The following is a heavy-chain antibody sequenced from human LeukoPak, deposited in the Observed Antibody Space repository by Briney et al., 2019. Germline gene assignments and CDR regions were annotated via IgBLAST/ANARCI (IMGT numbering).Heavy chain of an antibody. J-gene: IGHJ4*02. V-gene: IGHV1-46*01. CDR3: ARDKYCGGDCYSEEYYFDY. D-gene: IGHD2-21*02. Sequence: GASVKVSCKASGYTFTSYYMHWVRQAPGQGLEWMGIINPSGGSTSYAQKFQGRVTMTRDMSTSTDYMELSSLRSEDTAVYYCARDKYCGGDCYSEEYYFDYWGQGTLVTVSS. CDR1: GYTFTSYY. CDR2: INPSGGST.